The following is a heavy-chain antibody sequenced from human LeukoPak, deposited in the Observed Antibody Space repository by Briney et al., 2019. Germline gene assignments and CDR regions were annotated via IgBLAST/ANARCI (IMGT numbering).Heavy chain of an antibody. CDR3: ARDPVPAAARHFDY. CDR2: IYSGGST. D-gene: IGHD2-2*01. J-gene: IGHJ4*02. V-gene: IGHV3-66*01. Sequence: GGSLRLSCAASGFTVSSNHMSWVRQAPGKGLEWVSVIYSGGSTYYADSVKGRFTISRDNSKYTLYLQMNSLRPEDTAAYYCARDPVPAAARHFDYWGQGTLVTVSS. CDR1: GFTVSSNH.